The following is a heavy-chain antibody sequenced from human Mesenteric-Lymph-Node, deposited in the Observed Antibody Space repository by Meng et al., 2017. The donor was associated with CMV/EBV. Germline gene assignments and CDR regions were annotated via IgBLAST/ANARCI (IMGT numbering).Heavy chain of an antibody. CDR2: IKQDGSEK. Sequence: GESLKISCAASGFTFSSYWMSWVRQAPGKGLEWVANIKQDGSEKYYVDSVKGRFTIARDNAKNTLYLQMTSLRAEDTAVYYCARDFDYWGQGTLVTVSS. V-gene: IGHV3-7*01. J-gene: IGHJ4*02. CDR1: GFTFSSYW. CDR3: ARDFDY.